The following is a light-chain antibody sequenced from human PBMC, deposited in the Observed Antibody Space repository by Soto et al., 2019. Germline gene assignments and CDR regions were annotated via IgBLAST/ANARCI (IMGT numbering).Light chain of an antibody. CDR1: QSVYSY. Sequence: EIVLTQSPATLSLSPGERATLSCRASQSVYSYLAWYQQKPGQAPRLLIYDASNRATGIPARFSGSGSGADFTLSISRLEPEDFAVYYCQQYGSSPPRTFGQGTKVDIK. CDR2: DAS. V-gene: IGKV3-11*01. CDR3: QQYGSSPPRT. J-gene: IGKJ1*01.